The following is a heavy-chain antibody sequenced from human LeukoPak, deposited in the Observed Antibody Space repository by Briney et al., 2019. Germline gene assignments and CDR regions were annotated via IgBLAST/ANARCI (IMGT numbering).Heavy chain of an antibody. Sequence: SETLSLTCTVSGGSISSSSYYWGWIRQPPGKGLEWIGSIYYSGSTYHNPSLKSRVTISVDTSKNQFSLKLSSVTAADTAVYYCARDLSNHDAFDIWGQGTMVTVSS. CDR3: ARDLSNHDAFDI. CDR2: IYYSGST. V-gene: IGHV4-39*02. J-gene: IGHJ3*02. CDR1: GGSISSSSYY.